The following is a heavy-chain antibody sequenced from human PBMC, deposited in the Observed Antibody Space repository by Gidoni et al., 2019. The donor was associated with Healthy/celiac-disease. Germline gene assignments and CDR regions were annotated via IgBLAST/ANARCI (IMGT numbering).Heavy chain of an antibody. CDR2: FDPEDGET. D-gene: IGHD6-13*01. J-gene: IGHJ6*03. Sequence: QVQLVQSGAEVKQPGASVTVSCKVSGYTLPELSMHWVRQAPGKGLEWMGGFDPEDGETIYAQKFQDRVTMTEDTSTDTAYMELSSLRSEDTAVYYCATNRAAATGTRSTYYYYYYMDVWGKGTTVTVSS. CDR1: GYTLPELS. CDR3: ATNRAAATGTRSTYYYYYYMDV. V-gene: IGHV1-24*01.